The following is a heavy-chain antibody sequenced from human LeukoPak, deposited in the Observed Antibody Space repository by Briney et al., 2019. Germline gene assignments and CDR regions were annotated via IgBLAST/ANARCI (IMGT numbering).Heavy chain of an antibody. J-gene: IGHJ4*02. CDR2: ISGSADNT. CDR1: GFTFSGYA. D-gene: IGHD7-27*01. V-gene: IGHV3-23*01. Sequence: GGSLRLSCAGSGFTFSGYAMSWVRQAPGKGLEWVSGISGSADNTYYADSAKGRFTISRDNSENTVYLQMNSLRVEDTAVYYCAKAWLSLGILDYWGQGTLVTVSS. CDR3: AKAWLSLGILDY.